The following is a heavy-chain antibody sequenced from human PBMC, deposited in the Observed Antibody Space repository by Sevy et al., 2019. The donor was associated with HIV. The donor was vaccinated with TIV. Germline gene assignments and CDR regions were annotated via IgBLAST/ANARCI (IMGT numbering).Heavy chain of an antibody. CDR3: ATTKDYYDSSGSPFDY. CDR1: GYTLSELS. J-gene: IGHJ4*02. V-gene: IGHV1-24*01. CDR2: FDPEDDET. Sequence: ASVKVSCMVSGYTLSELSMHWVRQAPGKGLEWMGSFDPEDDETIYAQKFQGRVTMTEDTSTDIAYMELNNLRSKDTAVYYCATTKDYYDSSGSPFDYWGQGTLVTVSS. D-gene: IGHD3-22*01.